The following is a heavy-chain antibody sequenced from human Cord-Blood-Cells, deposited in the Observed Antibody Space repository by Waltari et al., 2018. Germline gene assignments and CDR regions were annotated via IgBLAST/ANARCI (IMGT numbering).Heavy chain of an antibody. D-gene: IGHD5-12*01. V-gene: IGHV3-43*01. CDR1: GFTFDDYT. CDR2: ISWDGGST. J-gene: IGHJ3*02. CDR3: AKDIFVSGYDYVGRGDAFDI. Sequence: EVQLVESGGVVVQPGGSLRLSCAASGFTFDDYTMHWVRQAPGQGLEWVSLISWDGGSTYYADSVKGRFTITRDNSKNSLYLQMNSLRTEDTALYYCAKDIFVSGYDYVGRGDAFDIWGQGTMVTVSS.